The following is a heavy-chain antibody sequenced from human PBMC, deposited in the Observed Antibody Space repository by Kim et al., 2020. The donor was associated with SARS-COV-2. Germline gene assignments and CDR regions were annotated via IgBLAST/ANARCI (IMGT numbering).Heavy chain of an antibody. CDR3: ARAKKVTGFWTNYFD. CDR1: VDSLGAGYN. Sequence: SETLSLTCTVSVDSLGAGYNWFWIRQSPARGLEWIGSVATAGGTYDNPSLKGRVTISIDRSKNQFSLRLSSVTAPDTAVYYCARAKKVTGFWTNYFD. CDR2: VATAGGT. D-gene: IGHD2-8*01. V-gene: IGHV4-38-2*02. J-gene: IGHJ5*01.